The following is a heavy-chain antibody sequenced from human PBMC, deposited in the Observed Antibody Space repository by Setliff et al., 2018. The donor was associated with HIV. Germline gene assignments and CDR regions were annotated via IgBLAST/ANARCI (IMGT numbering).Heavy chain of an antibody. Sequence: ASVKVSCKASGYTFTNYYIHWVRQAPGQGLEWMGVIHPSGGSTSYAQNFQDRVTMTRDTSTSTVYMELSSLRSEDTAVYYCARAQGDGDYYWFDPWGQGTLVTVSS. V-gene: IGHV1-46*01. CDR2: IHPSGGST. J-gene: IGHJ5*02. D-gene: IGHD4-17*01. CDR3: ARAQGDGDYYWFDP. CDR1: GYTFTNYY.